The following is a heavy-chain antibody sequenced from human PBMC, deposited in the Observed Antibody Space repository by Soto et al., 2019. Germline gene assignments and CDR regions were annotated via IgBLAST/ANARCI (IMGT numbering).Heavy chain of an antibody. CDR3: ARGWYAGSFDY. J-gene: IGHJ4*02. D-gene: IGHD6-13*01. Sequence: PSETLSLTCAVYGGTFSVYYWSWIRQPPGKGLEWIGEINHSGSTNYNPSLKSRVTVSVDTSKNQFSLKLSSVTAADTAVYYCARGWYAGSFDYWGQGTLVTVSS. CDR1: GGTFSVYY. V-gene: IGHV4-34*01. CDR2: INHSGST.